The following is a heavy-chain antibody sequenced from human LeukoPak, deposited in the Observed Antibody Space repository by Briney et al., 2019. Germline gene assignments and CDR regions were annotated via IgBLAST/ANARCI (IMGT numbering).Heavy chain of an antibody. V-gene: IGHV3-23*01. D-gene: IGHD1-26*01. CDR3: AKGDTTWELPHDY. CDR2: TSDDGYTT. CDR1: GFTFSRSP. J-gene: IGHJ4*02. Sequence: GGSLRLSCVASGFTFSRSPMTWVRQGPGKGLEWVSSTSDDGYTTYYADSVKGRFTISRDNSKNTLYLQMNSLRAEDTAVYYCAKGDTTWELPHDYWGQGTLVTVSS.